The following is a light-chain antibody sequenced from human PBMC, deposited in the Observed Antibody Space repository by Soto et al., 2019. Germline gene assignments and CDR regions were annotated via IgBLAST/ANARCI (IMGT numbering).Light chain of an antibody. CDR2: AAS. Sequence: EIVLTQSPGTLSSSPGERATLSCRASQSVSSSYFAWYQQKPGQAPRLLIYAASSRATGIPDRFSGSGSGTDFTLTISRLEPEDLAVYYCQQYGSLSWTFGQGTRVEI. CDR1: QSVSSSY. CDR3: QQYGSLSWT. V-gene: IGKV3-20*01. J-gene: IGKJ1*01.